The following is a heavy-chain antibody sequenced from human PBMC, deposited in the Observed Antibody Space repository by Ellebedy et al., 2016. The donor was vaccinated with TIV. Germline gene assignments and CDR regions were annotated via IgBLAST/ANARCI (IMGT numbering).Heavy chain of an antibody. Sequence: AASVKVSCKASGYRFTANYIHWVRQAPGQGLEWMGWINPDSGATSYAHNFQGRVTMTRDTSVSTASMELRRLKSDDTAVFFCARVSRGSGGYDYWGQGTLVTVSS. D-gene: IGHD6-19*01. CDR2: INPDSGAT. CDR1: GYRFTANY. J-gene: IGHJ4*02. CDR3: ARVSRGSGGYDY. V-gene: IGHV1-2*02.